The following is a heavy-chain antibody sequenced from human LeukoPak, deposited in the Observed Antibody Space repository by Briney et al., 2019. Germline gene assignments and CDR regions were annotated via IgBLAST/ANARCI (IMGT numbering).Heavy chain of an antibody. D-gene: IGHD2-2*01. CDR1: GYSISSGYF. CDR2: IYPRGST. Sequence: SETLSLTCTVSGYSISSGYFWGWIRQPPGKGLEWIGRIYPRGSTLYNPSLKSRVTLSVDTSKNQFSLRLTSVTAADTAVYYCARDHNEVPAAITAYWGQGTLVTVSS. V-gene: IGHV4-38-2*02. CDR3: ARDHNEVPAAITAY. J-gene: IGHJ4*02.